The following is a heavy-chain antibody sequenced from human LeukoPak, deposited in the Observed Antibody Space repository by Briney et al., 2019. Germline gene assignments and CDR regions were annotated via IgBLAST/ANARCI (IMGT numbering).Heavy chain of an antibody. CDR3: ASPPVNIAAAGHY. V-gene: IGHV4-4*07. CDR1: GGSINNYY. D-gene: IGHD6-13*01. J-gene: IGHJ4*02. Sequence: KPSETLSLTCTVSGGSINNYYWSWVRQPAGKGLEWIGRIYTSGSTNYNPSLKSRVTISVDKSKNQFYLKLSSVTAADTAVYYCASPPVNIAAAGHYWGQGTLVTVSS. CDR2: IYTSGST.